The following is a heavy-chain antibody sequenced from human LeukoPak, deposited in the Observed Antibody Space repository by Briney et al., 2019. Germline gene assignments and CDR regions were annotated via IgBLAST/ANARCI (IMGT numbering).Heavy chain of an antibody. D-gene: IGHD3-10*01. CDR1: GGSFSGYY. CDR2: INHSGST. V-gene: IGHV4-34*01. Sequence: SETLSLTCAVYGGSFSGYYWSWIRQPPGKGLEWIGEINHSGSTNYNPSLKSRVTISVDTSKNQFSLKLSSVTAADTAVYYCARGGVGTMVREVIITDYYYYGMDVWGQGTTVTVSS. J-gene: IGHJ6*02. CDR3: ARGGVGTMVREVIITDYYYYGMDV.